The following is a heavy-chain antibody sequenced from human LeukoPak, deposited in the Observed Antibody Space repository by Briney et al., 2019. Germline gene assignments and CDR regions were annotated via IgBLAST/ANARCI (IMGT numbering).Heavy chain of an antibody. CDR3: AKGYIIAGRQWYLDL. CDR1: GFTFSSYW. J-gene: IGHJ2*01. D-gene: IGHD6-13*01. Sequence: GGSLRLSCAASGFTFSSYWMDWVRQAPGKGLEWVANIKQDGSEKYYVDSVQGRFTISRDNAKSSLYLQMNSLRAEDAAVYYCAKGYIIAGRQWYLDLWGRGTLVGVSS. CDR2: IKQDGSEK. V-gene: IGHV3-7*01.